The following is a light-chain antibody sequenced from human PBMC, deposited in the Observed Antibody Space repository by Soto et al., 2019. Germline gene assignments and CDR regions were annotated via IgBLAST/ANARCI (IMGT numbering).Light chain of an antibody. CDR1: QSVSRY. V-gene: IGKV3-11*01. CDR2: DAS. CDR3: QQRSNWPRT. J-gene: IGKJ2*01. Sequence: EIVLTQSPATLSLSPGDRATLSCRASQSVSRYLAWYQQKPGQAPRFLIYDASNRATGIPARFGGSGSGTDFTLTISSLEPEDFAVYYCQQRSNWPRTFGQGTKLEIK.